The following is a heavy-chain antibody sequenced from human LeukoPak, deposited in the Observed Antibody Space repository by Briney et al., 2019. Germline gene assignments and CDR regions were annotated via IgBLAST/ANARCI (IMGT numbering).Heavy chain of an antibody. D-gene: IGHD2-2*01. J-gene: IGHJ4*02. CDR1: GYIFTGYY. Sequence: ASVKVSCKASGYIFTGYYMHCVRQAPGQGLEWMGWINPNSGGTNYAQKFQGRVTMTRDTSISTAYMELSRLRSDDTAVYYCARGELGYCSSTSCYAFDYWGQGTLVTVSS. CDR3: ARGELGYCSSTSCYAFDY. V-gene: IGHV1-2*02. CDR2: INPNSGGT.